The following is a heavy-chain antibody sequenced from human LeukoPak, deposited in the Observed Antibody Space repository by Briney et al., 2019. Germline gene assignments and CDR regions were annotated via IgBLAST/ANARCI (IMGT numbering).Heavy chain of an antibody. CDR1: GFTFSSYW. CDR3: ARGGGV. D-gene: IGHD2-15*01. Sequence: GGSLRLSCVVSGFTFSSYWMNWVRQAPGKGLGWVANIKQDGSEKYYVDSVKGRFTISRDNAKNSLYLQMNSLRAEDTAVYFCARGGGVWGQGTMVTVSS. V-gene: IGHV3-7*01. CDR2: IKQDGSEK. J-gene: IGHJ3*01.